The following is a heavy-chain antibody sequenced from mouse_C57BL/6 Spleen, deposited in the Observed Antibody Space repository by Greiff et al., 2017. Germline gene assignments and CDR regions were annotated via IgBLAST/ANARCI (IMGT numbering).Heavy chain of an antibody. J-gene: IGHJ2*01. V-gene: IGHV1-82*01. CDR3: ARRTAQSLFDY. Sequence: VQLQQSVPSLFNPLASVNISCKASGYAFSSSWMNWVKQRPGKGLEWIGRIYPGDGDTNYNGKFKGKATLTADKSSSTADMQLSSLTSEDSAVYFCARRTAQSLFDYWGQGTTLTVSS. CDR2: IYPGDGDT. CDR1: GYAFSSSW. D-gene: IGHD3-2*02.